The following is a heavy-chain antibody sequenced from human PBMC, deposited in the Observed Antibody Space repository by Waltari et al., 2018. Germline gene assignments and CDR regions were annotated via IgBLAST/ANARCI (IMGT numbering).Heavy chain of an antibody. CDR2: IYYSGST. V-gene: IGHV4-39*02. Sequence: QLQLQESGPGLVKPSETLSLTCTVSGGSISSSSYYWGWIRQPPGKGLEWIGSIYYSGSTYYNPSLKSRVTISVDTSKNQFSLKLSSVTAADTAVYYCARERNYYGSGSQYWGQGTLVTVSS. D-gene: IGHD3-10*01. J-gene: IGHJ4*02. CDR1: GGSISSSSYY. CDR3: ARERNYYGSGSQY.